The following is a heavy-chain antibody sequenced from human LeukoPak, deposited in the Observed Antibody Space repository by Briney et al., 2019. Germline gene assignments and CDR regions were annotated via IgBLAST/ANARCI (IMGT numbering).Heavy chain of an antibody. D-gene: IGHD3-3*01. V-gene: IGHV4-39*07. J-gene: IGHJ5*02. CDR1: GDSISSGSYY. CDR2: INHSGST. Sequence: PSQTLSLTCTVSGDSISSGSYYWSWIRQPPGKGLEWIGEINHSGSTNYNPSLKSRVTISVDTSKNQFSLKLSSVTAADTAVYYCARRRAGITIFGVVTNNWFDPWGQGTLVTVSS. CDR3: ARRRAGITIFGVVTNNWFDP.